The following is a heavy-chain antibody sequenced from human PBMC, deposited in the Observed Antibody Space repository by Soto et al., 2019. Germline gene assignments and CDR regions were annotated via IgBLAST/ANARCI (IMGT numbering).Heavy chain of an antibody. CDR3: ARDSSPSSSGDAFDI. D-gene: IGHD6-6*01. CDR1: GGSISSYY. J-gene: IGHJ3*02. Sequence: SETLSLTCTVSGGSISSYYWSWIRQPPGKGLEWIGYIYYSGSTNYNPSLKSRVTISVDTSKNQFSLKLSSVTAADTAVYFFARDSSPSSSGDAFDIWGQGTMVTVSS. V-gene: IGHV4-59*01. CDR2: IYYSGST.